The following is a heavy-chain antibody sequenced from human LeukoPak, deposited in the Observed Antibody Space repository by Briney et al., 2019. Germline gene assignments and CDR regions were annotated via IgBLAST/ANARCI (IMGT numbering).Heavy chain of an antibody. CDR1: GFTFSSYA. Sequence: GGSLRLSCAASGFTFSSYAVHWVRQAPGKGLEWVAVISYDGSNKYYADSVKGRFTISGDNSKNTLYLQMNSLRAEDTAVYSYSSLNTREFQYWGQGTLVTVSP. D-gene: IGHD3-22*01. CDR3: SSLNTREFQY. V-gene: IGHV3-30-3*01. J-gene: IGHJ1*01. CDR2: ISYDGSNK.